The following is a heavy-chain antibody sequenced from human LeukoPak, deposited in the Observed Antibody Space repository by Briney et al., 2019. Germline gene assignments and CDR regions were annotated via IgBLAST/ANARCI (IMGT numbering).Heavy chain of an antibody. D-gene: IGHD6-13*01. CDR2: ISSSGSTI. Sequence: GGSLRLSCAASGFTFSSYEMNWVRQAPGKGLEWVSYISSSGSTIYYADPVKGRFTISRDNAKNSLYLQMNSLRAEDTAVYYCAREVGGYSSSWYYNWFDPWGQGTLVTVSS. V-gene: IGHV3-48*03. CDR1: GFTFSSYE. CDR3: AREVGGYSSSWYYNWFDP. J-gene: IGHJ5*02.